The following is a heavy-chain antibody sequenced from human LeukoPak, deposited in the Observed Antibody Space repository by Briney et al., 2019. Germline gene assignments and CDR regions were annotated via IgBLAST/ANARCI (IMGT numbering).Heavy chain of an antibody. D-gene: IGHD6-19*01. CDR3: ARATSGWYYFDC. V-gene: IGHV3-74*01. CDR2: INTDGGST. CDR1: GFTFSSYW. J-gene: IGHJ4*02. Sequence: GGSLRLSCAASGFTFSSYWMHWVRQAPGKGLVWVSRINTDGGSTSYAVSVKGRFTISRDNAKNTLYLQMDSLRAEDTAVYYCARATSGWYYFDCWGQGTLVTVSS.